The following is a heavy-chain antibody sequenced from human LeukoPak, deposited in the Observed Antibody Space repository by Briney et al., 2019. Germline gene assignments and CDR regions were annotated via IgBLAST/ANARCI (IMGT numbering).Heavy chain of an antibody. CDR3: ARGSDPYNWFDP. Sequence: PGGSLRLSCAASGFTVSNNFMSWVRQAPGKGLEWVSVIYSGGSTYYADSVKGRFTISRDNSNNTLYLQMNSLRAEDTAMYYCARGSDPYNWFDPWGQGTLVTVSS. V-gene: IGHV3-53*01. CDR1: GFTVSNNF. CDR2: IYSGGST. D-gene: IGHD3-10*01. J-gene: IGHJ5*02.